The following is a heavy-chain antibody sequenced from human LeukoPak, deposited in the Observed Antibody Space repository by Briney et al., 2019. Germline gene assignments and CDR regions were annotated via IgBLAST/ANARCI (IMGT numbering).Heavy chain of an antibody. V-gene: IGHV3-7*01. CDR2: IKQDGSEK. CDR3: VRDVLYYYGAERLFWFDP. Sequence: GGSLRLSCEGSEFSSSSYWLRWVRQAQGQGLVWLAKIKQDGSEKYYVDSVRGRFTISRDNAKNYMYLLMNSLRDEDTGGYYCVRDVLYYYGAERLFWFDPWGQGTLVTVSS. D-gene: IGHD3-10*01. J-gene: IGHJ5*02. CDR1: EFSSSSYW.